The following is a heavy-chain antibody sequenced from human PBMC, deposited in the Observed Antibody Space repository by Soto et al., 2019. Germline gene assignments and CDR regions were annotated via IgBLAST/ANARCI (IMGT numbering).Heavy chain of an antibody. CDR1: GGTFSSYA. J-gene: IGHJ3*02. D-gene: IGHD6-19*01. Sequence: SVKVSCKASGGTFSSYAISWVRQAPGQRLEWMGGIIPIFGTANYAQKFQGRVTITADESTSTAYMEMSSLRSEDTAVYYCARDLYSSGPPDAFDIWGQGTMVTVSS. V-gene: IGHV1-69*13. CDR2: IIPIFGTA. CDR3: ARDLYSSGPPDAFDI.